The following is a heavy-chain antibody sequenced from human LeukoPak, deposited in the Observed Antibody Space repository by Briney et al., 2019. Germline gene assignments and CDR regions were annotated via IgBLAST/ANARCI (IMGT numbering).Heavy chain of an antibody. V-gene: IGHV1-2*02. CDR2: INPNSGGT. CDR3: TTVPNYDILTGPTDYYYMDV. D-gene: IGHD3-9*01. J-gene: IGHJ6*03. CDR1: GYTFTGYY. Sequence: ASVKVSCKASGYTFTGYYMHWVRQAPGQGLEWMGWINPNSGGTNCAQKFQGRVTMTRDMSTSTVYMELSSLRSEDTAVYYCTTVPNYDILTGPTDYYYMDVWGKGTTVTVSS.